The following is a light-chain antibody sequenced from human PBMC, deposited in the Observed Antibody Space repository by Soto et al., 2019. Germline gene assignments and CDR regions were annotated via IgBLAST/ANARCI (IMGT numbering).Light chain of an antibody. CDR3: SSYTSSSTRV. V-gene: IGLV2-14*03. CDR2: DVS. J-gene: IGLJ2*01. CDR1: SSDVGGYIR. Sequence: QSALTQPASVSGSPGQSITISCTGTSSDVGGYIRVSWYQQHPGKAPKLILYDVSNRPSGVSNRFAGAKSGNTASLTISGLQAEDEADYYCSSYTSSSTRVFGGGTKLTVL.